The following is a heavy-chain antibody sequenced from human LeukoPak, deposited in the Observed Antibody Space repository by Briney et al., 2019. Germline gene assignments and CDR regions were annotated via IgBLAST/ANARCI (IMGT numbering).Heavy chain of an antibody. CDR1: GFTFNIYA. D-gene: IGHD4-23*01. Sequence: GGSLRLSCEASGFTFNIYAMSWVRQAPGKGLEWVAVISYDGSNKYYADSVKGRFTISRDNSKNTLYLQMNSLRAEDTAVYYCARSYGGNFMDYWGQGTLVTVSS. V-gene: IGHV3-30-3*01. CDR3: ARSYGGNFMDY. CDR2: ISYDGSNK. J-gene: IGHJ4*02.